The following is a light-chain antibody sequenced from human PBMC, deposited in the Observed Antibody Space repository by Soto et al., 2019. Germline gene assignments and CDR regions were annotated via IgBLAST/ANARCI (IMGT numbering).Light chain of an antibody. CDR1: QRISNGY. V-gene: IGKV3-20*01. J-gene: IGKJ2*01. CDR2: DAS. Sequence: EIVLTQSPGTLSLSPGERATLSCRASQRISNGYLAWYQQKPGQAPRLHLYDASSRATGIQDRVSGSGSGTDFTLTISRLEPEDFAVYYCKQDARPPFAFGQGPKVEIK. CDR3: KQDARPPFA.